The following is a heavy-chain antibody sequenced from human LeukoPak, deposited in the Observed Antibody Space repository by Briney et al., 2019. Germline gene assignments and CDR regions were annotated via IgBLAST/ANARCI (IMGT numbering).Heavy chain of an antibody. V-gene: IGHV4-4*02. CDR1: GGSISSNSW. J-gene: IGHJ4*02. CDR2: VYRSGLT. D-gene: IGHD6-19*01. CDR3: ARIAVAVAGTGYFDS. Sequence: PSETLSLTCAVSGGSISSNSWWSWVRPSPGKGLEWIGEVYRSGLTHYNPSLKSRVTISLDTSKNEFSLKLTSVTAADTAVYFCARIAVAVAGTGYFDSWGQGTLVTVSS.